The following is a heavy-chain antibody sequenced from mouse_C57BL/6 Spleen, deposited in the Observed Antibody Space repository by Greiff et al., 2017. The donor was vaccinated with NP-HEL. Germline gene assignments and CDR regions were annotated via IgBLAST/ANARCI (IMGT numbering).Heavy chain of an antibody. CDR1: GFTFSDYY. D-gene: IGHD1-1*01. Sequence: EVHLVESGGGLVQPGGSLKLSCAASGFTFSDYYMYWVRQTPEKRLEWVAYISNGGGSTYYPDTVKGRFTISRDNAKNTLYLQMSRLKSEDTAMYYCARIYYYGSFHAMDYWGQGTSVTVSS. CDR2: ISNGGGST. J-gene: IGHJ4*01. CDR3: ARIYYYGSFHAMDY. V-gene: IGHV5-12*01.